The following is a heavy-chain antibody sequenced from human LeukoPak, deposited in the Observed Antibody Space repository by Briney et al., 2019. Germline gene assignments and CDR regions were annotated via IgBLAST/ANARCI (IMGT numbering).Heavy chain of an antibody. V-gene: IGHV3-23*01. CDR3: AKDPGKWELFDLYYFDY. CDR2: ISGSGGST. Sequence: PGGSLRLSCAASGFTFSSYAMSWVRQAPGKGLEWVSAISGSGGSTYYADSVKGRFTISRDNSKNTLYLQTNSLRAADTAVYYCAKDPGKWELFDLYYFDYWGQGTLVTVSS. CDR1: GFTFSSYA. J-gene: IGHJ4*02. D-gene: IGHD1-26*01.